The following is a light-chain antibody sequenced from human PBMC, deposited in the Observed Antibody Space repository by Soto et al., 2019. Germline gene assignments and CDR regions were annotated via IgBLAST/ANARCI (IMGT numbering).Light chain of an antibody. V-gene: IGKV1-39*01. J-gene: IGKJ1*01. CDR2: AAS. CDR1: QSINNY. Sequence: DIQMTQSPSSLSASVGDRVTITCRASQSINNYLNWYQQKSGKSPKLLISAASTLQSGVPSRLSGSGSRRVFSLTISSLQPEYFATYHSQQTYSRPWTFGQGNKVDIK. CDR3: QQTYSRPWT.